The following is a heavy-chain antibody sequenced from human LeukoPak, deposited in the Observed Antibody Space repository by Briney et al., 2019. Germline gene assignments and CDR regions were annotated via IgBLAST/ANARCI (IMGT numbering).Heavy chain of an antibody. J-gene: IGHJ5*02. CDR2: INHSGST. Sequence: PSETLSLPCSVYGGSFSGYYRSWIRQPPGKGLEWVGEINHSGSTNYNPSLKSRVTISVDTSKNQFSLKLSSVAAADTAVYYCASSMVYVRWFDPWGQATLQSVSS. CDR1: GGSFSGYY. V-gene: IGHV4-34*01. D-gene: IGHD2-8*01. CDR3: ASSMVYVRWFDP.